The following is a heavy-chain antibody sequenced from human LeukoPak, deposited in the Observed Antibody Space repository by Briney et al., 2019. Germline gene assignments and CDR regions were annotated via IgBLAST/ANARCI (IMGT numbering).Heavy chain of an antibody. V-gene: IGHV4-30-2*06. Sequence: PSETLSLTCAVSGASISSGGYSWTWIRQSPGKGLEWIGYIHHSGSTYYNPSLKSRVTISVDRSKNQFSLKLSSVTAADTAVYYCATLYGSGSYYPSDYWGQGILVTVSS. CDR3: ATLYGSGSYYPSDY. D-gene: IGHD3-10*01. CDR1: GASISSGGYS. J-gene: IGHJ4*02. CDR2: IHHSGST.